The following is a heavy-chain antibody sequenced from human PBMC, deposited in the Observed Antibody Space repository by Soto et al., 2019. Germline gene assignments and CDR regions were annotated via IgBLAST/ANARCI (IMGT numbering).Heavy chain of an antibody. CDR3: ARDSVEGERDFWSGYYLRGLWFDP. J-gene: IGHJ5*02. CDR1: GGTFSSYA. D-gene: IGHD3-3*01. CDR2: IIPIFGTA. V-gene: IGHV1-69*13. Sequence: GASVKVSCKASGGTFSSYAISWVRQAPGQGLEWMGGIIPIFGTANYAQKFQGRVTITADESTSTAYMELSSLRSEDTAVYYCARDSVEGERDFWSGYYLRGLWFDPWGQGTLVTVSS.